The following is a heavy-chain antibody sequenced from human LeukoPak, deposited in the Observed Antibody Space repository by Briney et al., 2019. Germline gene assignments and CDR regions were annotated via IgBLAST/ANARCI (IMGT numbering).Heavy chain of an antibody. CDR3: ARDGTYGDHVWYFDL. CDR2: IYTSGST. D-gene: IGHD4-17*01. J-gene: IGHJ2*01. V-gene: IGHV4-61*02. Sequence: SQTLSLTCTVSGGSISSGSYYWSWIRQPAGKGLEWIGRIYTSGSTNYNPSLKSRVTISVDTSKNQFSLKLSSVTAADTAVYYCARDGTYGDHVWYFDLWGRGTLVTVSS. CDR1: GGSISSGSYY.